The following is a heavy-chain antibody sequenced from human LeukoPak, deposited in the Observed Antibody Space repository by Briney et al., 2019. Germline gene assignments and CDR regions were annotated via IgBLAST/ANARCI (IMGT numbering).Heavy chain of an antibody. CDR1: GYNFTSYG. D-gene: IGHD3-10*01. Sequence: ASVKVSCKASGYNFTSYGIIWVRQAPGQGLEWMGWISAYNGHTNYAQKLPGRVTMTTDTSTSTAYMELRGLRSDDTAVYYCARVRRSGDWFDPWGQGTLVTVSS. CDR2: ISAYNGHT. J-gene: IGHJ5*02. V-gene: IGHV1-18*01. CDR3: ARVRRSGDWFDP.